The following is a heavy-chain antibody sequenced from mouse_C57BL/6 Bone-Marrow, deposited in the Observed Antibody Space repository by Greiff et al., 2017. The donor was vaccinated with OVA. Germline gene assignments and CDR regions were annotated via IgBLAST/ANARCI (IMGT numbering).Heavy chain of an antibody. CDR2: IDPETGGT. CDR3: TRRGDSNYDYYAMDD. CDR1: GYTFTDYE. D-gene: IGHD2-5*01. Sequence: QVQLQQSGAELVRPGASVTLSCKASGYTFTDYEMHWVKQTPVHGLEWIGAIDPETGGTAYNQKFKGKAILTADKSYSTVYMELRSLTSEDFAVYYCTRRGDSNYDYYAMDDWGQGASVTVA. J-gene: IGHJ4*01. V-gene: IGHV1-15*01.